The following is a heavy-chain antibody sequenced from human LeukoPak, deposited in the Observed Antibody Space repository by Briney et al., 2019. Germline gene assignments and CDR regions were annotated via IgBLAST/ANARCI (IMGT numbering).Heavy chain of an antibody. CDR1: GGSISSYY. V-gene: IGHV4-59*08. CDR3: ARHPPYSYAHGGYYFDY. J-gene: IGHJ4*02. D-gene: IGHD5-18*01. CDR2: IYYSGST. Sequence: SETLSLTCTVSGGSISSYYWSWIRQPPGKGLEWIGYIYYSGSTNYNPSLKSRVTISVDTSKNQFSLKLTSVTAADTAVYYCARHPPYSYAHGGYYFDYWGQGTLVTVSS.